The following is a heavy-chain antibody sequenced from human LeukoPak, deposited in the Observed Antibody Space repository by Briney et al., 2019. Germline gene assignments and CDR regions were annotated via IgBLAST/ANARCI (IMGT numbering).Heavy chain of an antibody. D-gene: IGHD6-13*01. CDR2: INPNSGGT. CDR3: ARGYSSSWYRVDFDY. V-gene: IGHV1-2*02. Sequence: GASVKVSCKASGYTFTGYYMHWVRQAPGQGLEWMGWINPNSGGTNYAQKFQGRVTMTTDTSTSTAYMELRSLRSDDTAVYYCARGYSSSWYRVDFDYWGQGTLVTVSS. J-gene: IGHJ4*02. CDR1: GYTFTGYY.